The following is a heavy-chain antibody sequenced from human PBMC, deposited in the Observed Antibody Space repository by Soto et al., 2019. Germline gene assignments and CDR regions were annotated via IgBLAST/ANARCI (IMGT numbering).Heavy chain of an antibody. Sequence: GGSLRLSCAASGLNFSSYGIHWVRQAPGKGLEWVGRIKSKTDGGTTDYAAPVKGRFTISRDDSKNTLYLQMNSLKTEDTAVYYCTTDPVTMIVVVPSSGWGQGTLVTSPQ. D-gene: IGHD3-22*01. J-gene: IGHJ4*02. CDR3: TTDPVTMIVVVPSSG. CDR2: IKSKTDGGTT. V-gene: IGHV3-15*07. CDR1: GLNFSSYG.